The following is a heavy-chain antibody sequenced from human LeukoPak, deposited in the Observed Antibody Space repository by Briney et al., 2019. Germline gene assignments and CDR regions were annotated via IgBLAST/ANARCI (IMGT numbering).Heavy chain of an antibody. CDR3: ARSNGRWDLLGNWFDP. CDR2: IDPNSGRT. J-gene: IGHJ5*02. Sequence: ASVKASCKASEYTFAGYYMLWVRQAPGQGLEWMGWIDPNSGRTKSAQKFQGRVSLTRDTSISTAYMELSGLTSDDTAVYYCARSNGRWDLLGNWFDPWGQGTQVTVSS. D-gene: IGHD1-26*01. V-gene: IGHV1-2*02. CDR1: EYTFAGYY.